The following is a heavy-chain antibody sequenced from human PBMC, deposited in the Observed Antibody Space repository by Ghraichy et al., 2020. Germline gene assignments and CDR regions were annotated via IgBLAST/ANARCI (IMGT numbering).Heavy chain of an antibody. CDR1: GGSISSYY. CDR3: SRASYYYDSSDCRAEAFGI. V-gene: IGHV4-4*07. J-gene: IGHJ3*02. Sequence: SQTLSLTCTVSGGSISSYYWSWIRQSAGKGLEWIGRVYTSGTTNYNPSLKSRVIMSVSLSKNQFPLRLSSVTAADTAVYYCSRASYYYDSSDCRAEAFGIWGQGTTVTVS. D-gene: IGHD3-22*01. CDR2: VYTSGTT.